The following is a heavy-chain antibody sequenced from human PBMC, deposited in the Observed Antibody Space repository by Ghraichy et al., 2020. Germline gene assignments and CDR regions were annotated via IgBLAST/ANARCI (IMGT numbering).Heavy chain of an antibody. D-gene: IGHD3-22*01. Sequence: GGSLRLSCAASGFTLSSYWMIWVRQAPGKGLEWVANINQDGRDKYYVDSVKGRFTISRDNAMNSQFLQMNGLRADDTAVYYCARAKTYYYDSSGFGRQFDYWGQGTLVTVSS. J-gene: IGHJ4*02. V-gene: IGHV3-7*01. CDR3: ARAKTYYYDSSGFGRQFDY. CDR1: GFTLSSYW. CDR2: INQDGRDK.